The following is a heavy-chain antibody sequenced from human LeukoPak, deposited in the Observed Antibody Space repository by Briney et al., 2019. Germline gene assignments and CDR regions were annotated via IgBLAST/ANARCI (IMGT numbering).Heavy chain of an antibody. Sequence: AGGSLRLSCAASGFTLSSYAMSWVRQAPGKGLEWVSAISGSGGSTYYADSVKGRFTISRDNSKNTLYLQMNSLRAEDTAVYYCAKVRAVAAPRYYFDYWGQGTLVTVSS. D-gene: IGHD6-19*01. CDR2: ISGSGGST. V-gene: IGHV3-23*01. CDR1: GFTLSSYA. J-gene: IGHJ4*02. CDR3: AKVRAVAAPRYYFDY.